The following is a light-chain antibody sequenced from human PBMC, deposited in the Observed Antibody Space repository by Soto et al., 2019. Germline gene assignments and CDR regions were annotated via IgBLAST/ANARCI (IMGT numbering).Light chain of an antibody. V-gene: IGLV2-14*03. Sequence: WARAEPASVSGSAGQRITISCTGTSSDVGGYNYVSWYQQHPGKAPKLMIYDVSNRPSGVSNRFSGSKSGNTASLTISGLQAEDEADYYCSSYTSSSLHVFGTGTKVTDL. CDR2: DVS. J-gene: IGLJ1*01. CDR3: SSYTSSSLHV. CDR1: SSDVGGYNY.